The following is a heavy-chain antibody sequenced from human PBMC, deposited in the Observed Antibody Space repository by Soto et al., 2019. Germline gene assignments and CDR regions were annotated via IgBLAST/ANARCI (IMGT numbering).Heavy chain of an antibody. D-gene: IGHD4-17*01. Sequence: EVQLLESGGGLVQPGESLRVSCAASGFTFSSYAMTWVRQAPGKGLDWVSSIGLYSDDTYYADSVKGRFTVSRDNSKNTLYLQMHSLRAEDTAVYYCAKHDYGAYKHYDIWGQGTMVTVSS. CDR2: IGLYSDDT. CDR1: GFTFSSYA. CDR3: AKHDYGAYKHYDI. V-gene: IGHV3-23*01. J-gene: IGHJ3*02.